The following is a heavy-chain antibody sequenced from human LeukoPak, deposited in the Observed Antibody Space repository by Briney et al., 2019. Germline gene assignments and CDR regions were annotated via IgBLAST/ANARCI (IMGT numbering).Heavy chain of an antibody. CDR1: GGSISSYY. V-gene: IGHV4-34*01. CDR2: INHSGST. J-gene: IGHJ4*02. D-gene: IGHD3-22*01. Sequence: SETLSLTCTVSGGSISSYYWSWIRQPPGKGLEWIGEINHSGSTNYNPSLKSRVTISVDTSKNQSSLKLSSVTAADTAVYYCARLRDYDSSGYYYDYWGQGTLVTVSS. CDR3: ARLRDYDSSGYYYDY.